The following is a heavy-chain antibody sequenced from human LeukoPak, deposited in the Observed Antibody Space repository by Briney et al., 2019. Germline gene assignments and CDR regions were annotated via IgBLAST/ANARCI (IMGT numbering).Heavy chain of an antibody. J-gene: IGHJ6*03. CDR2: IYYSGNT. D-gene: IGHD3-10*01. CDR1: GGSISNSTYY. CDR3: ARPQHYYGSGSYERYYYYMDV. V-gene: IGHV4-39*01. Sequence: SETLSLTCTVSGGSISNSTYYWGWIRQPPGKGLEWIGTIYYSGNTYYNPSLKSRVIISVDTSKNQFSLKLSSVTAADTAVYYCARPQHYYGSGSYERYYYYMDVWGKGTTVTVSS.